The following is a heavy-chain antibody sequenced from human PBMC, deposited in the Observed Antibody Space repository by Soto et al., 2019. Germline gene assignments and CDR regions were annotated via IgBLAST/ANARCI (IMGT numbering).Heavy chain of an antibody. J-gene: IGHJ4*02. V-gene: IGHV3-7*01. CDR2: INQDGSVK. CDR1: GFTFRTYW. CDR3: TSDTFGARDS. D-gene: IGHD2-15*01. Sequence: GGSLRLSCAASGFTFRTYWMNWVRQAPGKGLEWVAKINQDGSVKYYVESVQGRFTISRDNAKNTLYLQMNSLRAEDTAVYYCTSDTFGARDSWGQGTLVTVSS.